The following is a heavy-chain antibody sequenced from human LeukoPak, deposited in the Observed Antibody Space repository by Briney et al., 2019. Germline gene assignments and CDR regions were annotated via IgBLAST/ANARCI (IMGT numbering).Heavy chain of an antibody. J-gene: IGHJ4*02. Sequence: PSETLSLTCAVHGGSFRGYYWAWIRQPPGKGLEWIGEINPGGGTNHHPSLKRRVTISADTSKSQFSLEMRSVTAADTAMFYCARAKSTVSTYFDSWGQGSLVTVSS. CDR2: INPGGGT. CDR1: GGSFRGYY. V-gene: IGHV4-34*01. D-gene: IGHD4-17*01. CDR3: ARAKSTVSTYFDS.